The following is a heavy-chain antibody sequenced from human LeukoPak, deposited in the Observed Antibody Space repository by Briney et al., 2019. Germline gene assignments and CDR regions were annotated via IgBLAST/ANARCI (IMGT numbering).Heavy chain of an antibody. Sequence: PSETLSLTCAVYGGSFSGYYWSWIRQPPGKGLEWIGEINHSGSTNYNPSLKSRVTISVDTSKNQFSLKLSSVTAADTAVYYCASTYGGQRDYWGQGTPVTVSS. CDR2: INHSGST. V-gene: IGHV4-34*01. D-gene: IGHD4-23*01. CDR1: GGSFSGYY. J-gene: IGHJ4*02. CDR3: ASTYGGQRDY.